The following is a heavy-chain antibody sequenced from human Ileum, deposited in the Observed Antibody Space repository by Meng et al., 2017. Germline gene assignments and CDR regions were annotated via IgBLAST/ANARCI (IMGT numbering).Heavy chain of an antibody. D-gene: IGHD3-16*01. CDR2: IYPGDSDT. CDR1: GYSFTSYW. J-gene: IGHJ6*02. CDR3: ASGRGRHYCTSYGMDV. Sequence: GGSLRLSCKGSGYSFTSYWIGWVRQTPGKGLEWMGIIYPGDSDTRYSPSFQGQVTISPDKSNSTAYLQWSSLKASDTAMYYCASGRGRHYCTSYGMDVWGQGTTVTVSS. V-gene: IGHV5-51*01.